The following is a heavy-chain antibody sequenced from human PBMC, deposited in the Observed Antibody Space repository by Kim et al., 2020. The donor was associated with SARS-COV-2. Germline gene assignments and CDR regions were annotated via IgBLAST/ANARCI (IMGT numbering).Heavy chain of an antibody. J-gene: IGHJ6*02. CDR2: INHSGST. CDR1: GGSFSGYY. Sequence: SETLSLTCAVYGGSFSGYYWSWIRQPPGKGLEWIGEINHSGSTNYNPSLKSRVTISVDTSKNQFSLKLSSVTAADTAVYYCARAGMKRRSQLIYYYYYGMDVWGQGTTVTVSS. V-gene: IGHV4-34*01. CDR3: ARAGMKRRSQLIYYYYYGMDV. D-gene: IGHD6-13*01.